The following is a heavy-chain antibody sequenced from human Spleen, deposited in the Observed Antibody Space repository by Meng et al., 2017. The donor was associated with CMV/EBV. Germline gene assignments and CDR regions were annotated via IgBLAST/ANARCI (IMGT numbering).Heavy chain of an antibody. D-gene: IGHD2-2*01. Sequence: SISSSTWWSWVRQPPGKGLEWIGEIYHSGSTNYNPSLKSRVTISVDKSKNQFSLKLSSVTAADTAVYYCARVTRYCSSTSCYPGFDYWGQGTLVTVSS. V-gene: IGHV4-4*02. J-gene: IGHJ4*02. CDR1: SISSSTW. CDR3: ARVTRYCSSTSCYPGFDY. CDR2: IYHSGST.